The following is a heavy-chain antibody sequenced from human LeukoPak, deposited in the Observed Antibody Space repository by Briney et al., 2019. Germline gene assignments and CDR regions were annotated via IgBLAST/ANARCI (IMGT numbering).Heavy chain of an antibody. D-gene: IGHD5-12*01. J-gene: IGHJ6*03. Sequence: GGSLRLSCAASGFTFSSYEMNWVRQAPGKGLEWVSYISSSGSTIYYADSVKGRFTISRDNAKNSLYLQMNSLRAEDTAVYYCARDLRGKWLRLGSRYYYYMDVWGKGTTVTVSS. CDR3: ARDLRGKWLRLGSRYYYYMDV. V-gene: IGHV3-48*03. CDR1: GFTFSSYE. CDR2: ISSSGSTI.